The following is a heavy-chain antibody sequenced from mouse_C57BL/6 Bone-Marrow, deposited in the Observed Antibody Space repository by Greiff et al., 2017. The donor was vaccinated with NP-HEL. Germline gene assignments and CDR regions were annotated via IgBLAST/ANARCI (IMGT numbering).Heavy chain of an antibody. D-gene: IGHD1-1*01. Sequence: EVQLQQSGTVLARPGASVKMSCKTSGYTFTSYWMHWVKQRPGQGLEWIGAIYPGNSDTSYNQKFKGKAKLTAVTSASTAYMELSSLTNEDSAVYYCTRRATVVAEYYFDYWGQGTTLTVSS. CDR1: GYTFTSYW. V-gene: IGHV1-5*01. J-gene: IGHJ2*01. CDR2: IYPGNSDT. CDR3: TRRATVVAEYYFDY.